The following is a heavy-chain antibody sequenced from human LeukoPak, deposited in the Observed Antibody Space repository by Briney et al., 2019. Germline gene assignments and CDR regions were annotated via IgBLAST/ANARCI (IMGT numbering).Heavy chain of an antibody. J-gene: IGHJ4*02. Sequence: GGSLRLSCAASGFTFSSYGMHWVRQAPGKGLEWVAVIWYDGSNKYYADSVKGRFTISGDNSKNTLYLQMNSLRVEDTAVYYCAANFDFWGQGTLVTVSS. CDR1: GFTFSSYG. V-gene: IGHV3-33*01. CDR2: IWYDGSNK. CDR3: AANFDF.